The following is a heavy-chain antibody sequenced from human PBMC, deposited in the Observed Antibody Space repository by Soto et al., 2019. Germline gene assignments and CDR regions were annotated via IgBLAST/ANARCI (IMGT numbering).Heavy chain of an antibody. V-gene: IGHV1-69*02. CDR2: IIPLHAIA. J-gene: IGHJ4*02. CDR3: ARSPRRYSYGQGPYFDY. Sequence: QVQLVQSGAEVKKPGSSVKVSCKASGGTFSTYTISWVRQAPGQGLEWMGRIIPLHAIANYAQKFQGRVTITAENATSTAYMEVSSLRSEDTAVYYCARSPRRYSYGQGPYFDYWGQGTLVTVSS. D-gene: IGHD5-18*01. CDR1: GGTFSTYT.